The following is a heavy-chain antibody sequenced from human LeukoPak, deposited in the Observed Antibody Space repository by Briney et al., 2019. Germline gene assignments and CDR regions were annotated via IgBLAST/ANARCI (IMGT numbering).Heavy chain of an antibody. J-gene: IGHJ4*02. V-gene: IGHV4-39*01. CDR1: GDSISSSSSY. D-gene: IGHD3-22*01. CDR3: ARGPTSDIYDSSGYYYDY. Sequence: SETLSLTCTVSGDSISSSSSYWGWIRQPPGKGLEWIGSIYYSGNTYYNTSLKSRVTISVDTSKNQFSLKLNSVTAADTAVYYCARGPTSDIYDSSGYYYDYWGQGTLVTVS. CDR2: IYYSGNT.